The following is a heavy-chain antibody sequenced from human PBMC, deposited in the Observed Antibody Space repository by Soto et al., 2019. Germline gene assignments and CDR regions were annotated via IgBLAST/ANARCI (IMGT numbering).Heavy chain of an antibody. Sequence: QVQLVESGGGVVQPGRSLRLSCAASGFTFSSYAMHWVRQAPGKGLEWVAVIPYDGSNKYYADSVKGRFTISRDNSKNTLYLQMNSLRAEDTAVYYCARDYFIAVAGTGHDYWGQVTLVTVSS. J-gene: IGHJ4*02. CDR2: IPYDGSNK. D-gene: IGHD6-19*01. V-gene: IGHV3-30-3*01. CDR1: GFTFSSYA. CDR3: ARDYFIAVAGTGHDY.